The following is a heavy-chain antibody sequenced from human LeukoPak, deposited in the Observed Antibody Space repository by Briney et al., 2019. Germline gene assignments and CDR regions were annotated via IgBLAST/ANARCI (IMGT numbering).Heavy chain of an antibody. V-gene: IGHV4-59*01. D-gene: IGHD6-19*01. CDR3: GSRGSSGWCYFDY. CDR2: IYYSGST. J-gene: IGHJ4*02. Sequence: PSETLSLTCTVSGGSISSYYWSWIRQPPGKGLEWIGYIYYSGSTNYNPSLKSRVTISVDTSKNQFSLKLSSVPAADTAVYYCGSRGSSGWCYFDYWGQGTLVTVSS. CDR1: GGSISSYY.